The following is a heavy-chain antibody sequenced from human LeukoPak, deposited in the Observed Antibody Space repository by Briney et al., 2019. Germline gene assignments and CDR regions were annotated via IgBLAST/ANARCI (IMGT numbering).Heavy chain of an antibody. CDR1: GYTFTSYG. V-gene: IGHV1-2*04. CDR2: INPNSGGT. Sequence: ASVKVSCKASGYTFTSYGISWVRQAPGQGLEWMGWINPNSGGTNYAQKFQGWVTMTRDTSISTAYMELSRLRSDDTAVYYCARGTTTIDNWFDPWGQGTLVTVSS. J-gene: IGHJ5*02. D-gene: IGHD2/OR15-2a*01. CDR3: ARGTTTIDNWFDP.